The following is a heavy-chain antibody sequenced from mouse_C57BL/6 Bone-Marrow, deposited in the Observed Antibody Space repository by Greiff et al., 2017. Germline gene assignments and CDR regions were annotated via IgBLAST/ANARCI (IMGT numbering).Heavy chain of an antibody. V-gene: IGHV1-64*01. CDR2: INPNSGRT. J-gene: IGHJ2*01. Sequence: QVQLQQPGAELVKPADSVKLSCKATGYTFTSYWLHWVKRRPPRGLEWIGMINPNSGRTNYNEKFKSKASLTVEKSSSPTYMQLSSLTSEDSAVYYCARDGFDGSSFFYYWGQGTTLTVSS. D-gene: IGHD1-1*01. CDR3: ARDGFDGSSFFYY. CDR1: GYTFTSYW.